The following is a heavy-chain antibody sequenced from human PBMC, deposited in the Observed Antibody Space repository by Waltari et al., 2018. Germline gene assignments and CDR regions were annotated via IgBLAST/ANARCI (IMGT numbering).Heavy chain of an antibody. CDR1: GYSISSSRYY. J-gene: IGHJ5*02. D-gene: IGHD5-12*01. Sequence: QLQLQESGPGLVKLSATLSLTCTVFGYSISSSRYYWGWIRQSPGKGLEWIGSIYYSGSTYYNPTLKSRVTISGDTSKNQFSLKLSSVTAADTAVYYCARHWKRNGYRFDPWGQGTLVTVSS. V-gene: IGHV4-39*01. CDR3: ARHWKRNGYRFDP. CDR2: IYYSGST.